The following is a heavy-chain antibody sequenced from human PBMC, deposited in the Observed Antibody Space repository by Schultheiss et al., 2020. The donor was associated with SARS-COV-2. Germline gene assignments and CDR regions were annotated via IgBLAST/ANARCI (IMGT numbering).Heavy chain of an antibody. CDR3: EMGGSGLDV. J-gene: IGHJ6*04. V-gene: IGHV4-39*07. Sequence: SQTLSLTCTVSGGSISSSSYYWGWIRQPPGKGLEWIGSIYYSGSTYYNPSLKSRVTISVDTSKNQFSLKLSSVTAADTAVYYCEMGGSGLDVWGKGTTVTVSS. CDR2: IYYSGST. CDR1: GGSISSSSYY. D-gene: IGHD3-10*01.